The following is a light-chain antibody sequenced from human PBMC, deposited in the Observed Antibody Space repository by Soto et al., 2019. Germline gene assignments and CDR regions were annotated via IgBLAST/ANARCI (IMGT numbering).Light chain of an antibody. CDR2: EVT. CDR1: SSDIGAYNY. CDR3: NSYAGSYSWV. Sequence: QSVLTQPPSASGSPGQSVTISCTGTSSDIGAYNYVSWYQHHPGKAPKLVIYEVTKRPSGVPDRFSGSKSGDTASLTVSGLQAEDEADYYCNSYAGSYSWVFGGGTKLTVL. V-gene: IGLV2-8*01. J-gene: IGLJ3*02.